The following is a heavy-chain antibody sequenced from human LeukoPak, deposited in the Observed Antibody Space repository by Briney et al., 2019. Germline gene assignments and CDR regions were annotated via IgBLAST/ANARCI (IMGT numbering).Heavy chain of an antibody. V-gene: IGHV4-39*07. J-gene: IGHJ4*02. Sequence: SETLSLTCTVSGGSISSSSYYWGWIRQPPGKGLEWIGSIYYSGGTYYNPSLKSRVTISVDTSKNQSSLKLSSVTAADTAVYYCARELLAAEPNFDYWGQGTLVTVSS. CDR1: GGSISSSSYY. CDR2: IYYSGGT. D-gene: IGHD1-26*01. CDR3: ARELLAAEPNFDY.